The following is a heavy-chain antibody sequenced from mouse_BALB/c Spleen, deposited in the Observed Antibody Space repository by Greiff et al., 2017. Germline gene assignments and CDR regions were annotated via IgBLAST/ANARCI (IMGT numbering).Heavy chain of an antibody. CDR1: GYTFTSYV. CDR3: AREGLRRSPGFAY. V-gene: IGHV1-14*01. J-gene: IGHJ3*01. D-gene: IGHD2-2*01. Sequence: VQLQQSGPELVKPGASVKMSCKASGYTFTSYVMHWVKQKPGQGLEWIGYINPYNDGTKYNEKFKGKATLTSDKSSSTAYMELSSLTSEDSAVYYCAREGLRRSPGFAYWGQGTLVTVSA. CDR2: INPYNDGT.